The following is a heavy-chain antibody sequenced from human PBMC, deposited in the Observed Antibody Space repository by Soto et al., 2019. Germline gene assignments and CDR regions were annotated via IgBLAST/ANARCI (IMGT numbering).Heavy chain of an antibody. CDR3: ARGRYYYGWFEP. CDR1: GGSISSSSYY. D-gene: IGHD3-10*01. CDR2: IYYSGST. Sequence: SETLSLTCTGSGGSISSSSYYWGWIRQPPGKGLEWIGSIYYSGSTYYNPSLKSRVTISVDTSKNQFSLKLSSVTAADTAVYYCARGRYYYGWFEPWGQGTLVTVS. J-gene: IGHJ5*02. V-gene: IGHV4-39*01.